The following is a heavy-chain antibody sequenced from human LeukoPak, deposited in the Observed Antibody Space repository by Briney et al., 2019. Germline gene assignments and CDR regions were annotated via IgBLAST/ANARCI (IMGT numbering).Heavy chain of an antibody. CDR3: AKDSRSSFY. J-gene: IGHJ4*02. D-gene: IGHD6-13*01. CDR2: IWYDGSNK. V-gene: IGHV3-33*06. CDR1: GFTFSSYA. Sequence: PGGSLRLSCAASGFTFSSYAMSWVRQPPGKGLEWVAVIWYDGSNKYYADSVKGRFTISSDNSKNTLYLQMNSLRAEDTAVYYCAKDSRSSFYWGQGTLVTVSS.